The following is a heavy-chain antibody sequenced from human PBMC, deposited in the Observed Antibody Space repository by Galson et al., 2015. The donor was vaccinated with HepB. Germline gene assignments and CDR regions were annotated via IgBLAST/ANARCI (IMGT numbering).Heavy chain of an antibody. D-gene: IGHD2-15*01. V-gene: IGHV3-53*01. J-gene: IGHJ4*02. Sequence: SLRLSCAASGFTVSSNYMTWVRQAPGKGLEWVSVVYSGGSTYYADSVEGRFTISRDSSNNTLYLQMNSLRAEDTAIYYCSRAYCSGANCYRYFDYWGRGPPVTGSS. CDR1: GFTVSSNY. CDR2: VYSGGST. CDR3: SRAYCSGANCYRYFDY.